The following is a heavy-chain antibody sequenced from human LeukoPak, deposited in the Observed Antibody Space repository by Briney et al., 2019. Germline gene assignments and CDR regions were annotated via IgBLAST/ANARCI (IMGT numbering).Heavy chain of an antibody. CDR3: ARSQVAATHYYYYGMDV. CDR2: IIPIFGTA. V-gene: IGHV1-69*13. Sequence: SVKVSCKASGGTFSSYAISWVRQAPGQGLEWMGGIIPIFGTANYAQKFQGRVTITADESTSTAYMELSSLRSEDTAVYYCARSQVAATHYYYYGMDVWGKGTSVTVSS. D-gene: IGHD2-15*01. CDR1: GGTFSSYA. J-gene: IGHJ6*04.